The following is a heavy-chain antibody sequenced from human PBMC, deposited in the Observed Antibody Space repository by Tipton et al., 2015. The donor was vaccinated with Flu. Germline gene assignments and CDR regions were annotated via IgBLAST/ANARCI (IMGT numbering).Heavy chain of an antibody. D-gene: IGHD4-17*01. CDR1: GFTFSNYG. Sequence: SLRLSCAASGFTFSNYGFHWVRQAPGKGLEWVAAMWLEGRNEYYADSVKGRLTISRDNSKLYLQMNSLRAEDTAVYYCASRRGGDYPYFDYWGQGTLVTVSS. CDR2: MWLEGRNE. V-gene: IGHV3-33*01. J-gene: IGHJ4*02. CDR3: ASRRGGDYPYFDY.